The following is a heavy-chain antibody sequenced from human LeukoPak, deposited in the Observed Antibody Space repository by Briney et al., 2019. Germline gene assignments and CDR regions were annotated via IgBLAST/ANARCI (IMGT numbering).Heavy chain of an antibody. Sequence: SGPTLVKPTQTLTLTCTFSGFSLTTSGLGVGWIRQPPGKALEWLGIIYWDDDKRYTPSLKSRLTITKDTPKNQVVLKVTDMDPADTATYYCAHRDGGDSGDSGAFAFWGQGTMVTVSS. CDR1: GFSLTTSGLG. CDR3: AHRDGGDSGDSGAFAF. V-gene: IGHV2-5*02. CDR2: IYWDDDK. J-gene: IGHJ3*01. D-gene: IGHD4-17*01.